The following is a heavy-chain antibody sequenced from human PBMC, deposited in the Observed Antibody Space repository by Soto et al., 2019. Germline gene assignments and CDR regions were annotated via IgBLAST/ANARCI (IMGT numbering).Heavy chain of an antibody. CDR1: GGSISSGGYS. D-gene: IGHD2-21*02. CDR3: ARGGAVVVTAIRAFDI. V-gene: IGHV4-30-2*01. J-gene: IGHJ3*02. CDR2: IYHSGST. Sequence: SETLSLTCAVSGGSISSGGYSWSWIRQPPGKGLEWIGYIYHSGSTYYNPSLKSRVTISVDRSKNQFPLKLSSVTAADTAVYYCARGGAVVVTAIRAFDIWGQGTMVTVSS.